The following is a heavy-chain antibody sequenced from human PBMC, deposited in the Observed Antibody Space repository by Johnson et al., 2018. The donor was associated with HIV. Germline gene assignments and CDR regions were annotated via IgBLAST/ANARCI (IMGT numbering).Heavy chain of an antibody. CDR2: FFGGDGT. CDR3: AIACRDGYTCDVYDI. CDR1: GFTVSSYY. J-gene: IGHJ3*02. V-gene: IGHV3-66*01. D-gene: IGHD5-24*01. Sequence: VQLVESGGGLVQPGGSLRLSCAASGFTVSSYYMTWVRQAPGKGLEWVSVFFGGDGTYYADSVRGRFIISRDNSKNTLYLQMNSLRAEDTAVYYCAIACRDGYTCDVYDIWGQGTMVTVSS.